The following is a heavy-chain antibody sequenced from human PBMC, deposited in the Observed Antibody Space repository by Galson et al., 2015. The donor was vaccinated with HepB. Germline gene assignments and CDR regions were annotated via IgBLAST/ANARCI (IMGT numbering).Heavy chain of an antibody. J-gene: IGHJ1*01. CDR2: IIPIFGTA. V-gene: IGHV1-69*13. CDR1: GGTFSSYA. D-gene: IGHD2-2*01. CDR3: ARVRGAGVVVPADHLEFQH. Sequence: SVKVSCKASGGTFSSYAISWVRQAPGQGLEWMGGIIPIFGTANYAQKFQGRVTVTADESTSTAYMELSSLRSEDTAVYYCARVRGAGVVVPADHLEFQHWGQGTLVTVSS.